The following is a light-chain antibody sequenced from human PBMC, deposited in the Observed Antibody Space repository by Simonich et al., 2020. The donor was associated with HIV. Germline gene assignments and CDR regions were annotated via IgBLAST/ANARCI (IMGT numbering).Light chain of an antibody. Sequence: DIVMTQSPDSLAVSLGERANINCKSSQSVLYNSNNTNYLVWYQQKPGQLPKLLIYGASTRESGVPDRFSGSGSGTDVTLTISSLQAEDVAVYYCQQYYSAPRTFGQGTKVEIK. J-gene: IGKJ1*01. CDR2: GAS. CDR1: QSVLYNSNNTNY. CDR3: QQYYSAPRT. V-gene: IGKV4-1*01.